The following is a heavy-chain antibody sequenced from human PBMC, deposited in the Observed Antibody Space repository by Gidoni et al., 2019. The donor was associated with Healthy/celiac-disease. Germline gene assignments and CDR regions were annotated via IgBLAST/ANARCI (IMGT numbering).Heavy chain of an antibody. J-gene: IGHJ1*01. V-gene: IGHV3-9*01. Sequence: GALVPPGRSLRLSCAASGFTFDDYGMHWVRLAPGKGLEWVSGISWNSGSIGYADSVKGRFTIPRDNAKHSLYLEMNRLRAEDTAWYYCAKGTTVKLDEAYFQHWGQGTLVTVSS. CDR2: ISWNSGSI. D-gene: IGHD4-4*01. CDR3: AKGTTVKLDEAYFQH. CDR1: GFTFDDYG.